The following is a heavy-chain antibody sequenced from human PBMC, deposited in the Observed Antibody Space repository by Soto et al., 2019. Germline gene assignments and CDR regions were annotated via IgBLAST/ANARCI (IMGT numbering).Heavy chain of an antibody. CDR3: ARGVRCALAVAGGRDY. CDR1: GGSFSGYY. J-gene: IGHJ4*02. V-gene: IGHV4-34*01. CDR2: IDHNGIS. Sequence: QVQLQQWGAGLLRPSETLSLTCAVYGGSFSGYYWTWIRQSPGKGLEWIGEIDHNGISNSNPSLKSRVMLSVDTPKKQFSLNLTSVTAADTAVYYCARGVRCALAVAGGRDYWGQGTPVTVSA. D-gene: IGHD6-19*01.